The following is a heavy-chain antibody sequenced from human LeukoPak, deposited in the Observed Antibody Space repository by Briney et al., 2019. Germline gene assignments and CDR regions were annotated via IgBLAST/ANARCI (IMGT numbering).Heavy chain of an antibody. CDR1: GGTFSSYA. V-gene: IGHV1-69*04. CDR3: ARDQLDGAVVNHPIFDY. Sequence: SVKVSCKASGGTFSSYAISWVRQAPGQGLEWMGRIIPILGIENYAQKFQGRVTITADKSTSTAYMELSSLRSEDTAVYYCARDQLDGAVVNHPIFDYWGQGTLVTVSS. D-gene: IGHD3-22*01. J-gene: IGHJ4*02. CDR2: IIPILGIE.